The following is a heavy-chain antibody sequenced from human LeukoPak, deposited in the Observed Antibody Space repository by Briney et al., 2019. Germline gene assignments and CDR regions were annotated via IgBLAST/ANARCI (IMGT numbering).Heavy chain of an antibody. CDR1: GFTFSSYG. CDR3: ASGYDILTGYIY. Sequence: GSLRLSCAASGFTFSSYGMHWVRQAPGKGLEWVAVISYDGSNKYYADSVKGRFTISRDNSKNTLYLQMNSLRAEDTAVYYCASGYDILTGYIYWGQGTLVTVSS. J-gene: IGHJ4*02. D-gene: IGHD3-9*01. CDR2: ISYDGSNK. V-gene: IGHV3-30*03.